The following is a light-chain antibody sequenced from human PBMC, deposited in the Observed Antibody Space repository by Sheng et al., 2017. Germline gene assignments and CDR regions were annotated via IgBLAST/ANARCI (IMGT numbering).Light chain of an antibody. CDR1: QSINTY. CDR3: QQTSSFPPT. V-gene: IGKV1-39*01. Sequence: DIQMTQSPSSLSASVGDRVTITCRASQSINTYLNWYQQKPGKAPNLLIFAASTLQSGVPSRFSGSGSGTDFILTISSLQPEDFATYYCQQTSSFPPTFGQGTKVEIK. J-gene: IGKJ1*01. CDR2: AAS.